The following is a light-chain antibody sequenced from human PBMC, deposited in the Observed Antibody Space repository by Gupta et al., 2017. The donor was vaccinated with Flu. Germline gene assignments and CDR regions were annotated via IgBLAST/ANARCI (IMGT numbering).Light chain of an antibody. J-gene: IGLJ2*01. Sequence: QSALTQPASVSGSPGPSITISCTGTSSDVGGYNYVSWYQQHPGKAPKLMIYEVSNRPSGVSNRFSGSKSGNTASLTISGLQAEDDADYYCSSYTSSSTLEFGGGTKLTVL. CDR3: SSYTSSSTLE. CDR1: SSDVGGYNY. CDR2: EVS. V-gene: IGLV2-14*01.